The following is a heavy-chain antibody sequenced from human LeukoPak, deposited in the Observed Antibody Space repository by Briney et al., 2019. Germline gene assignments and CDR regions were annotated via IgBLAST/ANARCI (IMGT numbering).Heavy chain of an antibody. J-gene: IGHJ6*02. CDR3: ARGPPMVRGVPKLYYYYGMDV. D-gene: IGHD3-10*01. Sequence: GASVKVSCKASGYTFTGYYMHWVRQAPGQGLEWMGWINPNSGGTNYAQKFQGWVTMTRDTSISTAYMELSRLRSDDTAVYYCARGPPMVRGVPKLYYYYGMDVWGQGTTVTVSS. CDR1: GYTFTGYY. V-gene: IGHV1-2*04. CDR2: INPNSGGT.